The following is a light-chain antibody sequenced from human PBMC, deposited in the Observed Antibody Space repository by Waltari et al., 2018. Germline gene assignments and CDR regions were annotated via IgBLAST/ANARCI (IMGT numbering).Light chain of an antibody. V-gene: IGLV1-51*01. Sequence: SVLTQPPSVSAAPGQKVSISCSGSTPNIGNNYVSWYQQFPGTAPKLLIYEDYRRPSGIPDRFSGSKSGASATLDITGLQTGDEADYYCGAWDSSLGVGVLGGGTRVTVL. CDR3: GAWDSSLGVGV. CDR1: TPNIGNNY. CDR2: EDY. J-gene: IGLJ3*02.